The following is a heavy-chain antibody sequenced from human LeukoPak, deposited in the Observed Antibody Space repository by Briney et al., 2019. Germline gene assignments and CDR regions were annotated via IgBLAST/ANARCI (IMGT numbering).Heavy chain of an antibody. D-gene: IGHD3-3*01. J-gene: IGHJ6*02. Sequence: ASVKVSRKASGYTFTSYDINWVRQATGQGLEWMGWMNPNSGNTGYAQKFQGRVTMTRNTSISTAYMELSSLRSGDTAVYYCARWRNYDFWSGYPPIIYYYYGMDVWGQGTTVTVSS. CDR2: MNPNSGNT. CDR1: GYTFTSYD. CDR3: ARWRNYDFWSGYPPIIYYYYGMDV. V-gene: IGHV1-8*01.